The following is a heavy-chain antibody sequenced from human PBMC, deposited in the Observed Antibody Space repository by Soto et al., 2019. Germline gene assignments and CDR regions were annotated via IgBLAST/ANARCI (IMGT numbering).Heavy chain of an antibody. V-gene: IGHV4-34*01. CDR1: GGSFSGYY. CDR3: ARSLCRGGGSCYLRRYFDY. D-gene: IGHD2-15*01. CDR2: INHSGST. J-gene: IGHJ4*02. Sequence: QVQLQQWGAGLLKPSETLSLTCAVYGGSFSGYYWSWIRQPPGKGLEWIGEINHSGSTNYNPSLTSRVTISVDTSKNQFSLKLSSVTAADTAVYYCARSLCRGGGSCYLRRYFDYWGQGTLVTVSS.